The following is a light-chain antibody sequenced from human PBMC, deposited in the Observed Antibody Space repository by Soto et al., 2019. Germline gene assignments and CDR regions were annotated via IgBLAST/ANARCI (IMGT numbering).Light chain of an antibody. CDR2: GAS. V-gene: IGKV3D-15*01. J-gene: IGKJ3*01. Sequence: EIVMTQSPATLSVSPGERATLSCRASQSVSSNLAWYQQKPGQAPRLLIYGASSRATGIPDRFSGSGSGTDFTLTISRLEPEDFAVYYCHSGFTFGPGTKVDI. CDR3: HSGFT. CDR1: QSVSSN.